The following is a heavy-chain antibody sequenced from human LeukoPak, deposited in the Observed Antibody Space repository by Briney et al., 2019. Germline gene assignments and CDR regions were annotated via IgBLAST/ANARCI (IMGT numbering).Heavy chain of an antibody. CDR2: IYYSGST. CDR1: GGSISSYY. V-gene: IGHV4-59*08. J-gene: IGHJ5*02. CDR3: ARGRVVYWFDP. Sequence: SETLSLTCTVSGGSISSYYWSWIRQPPGKGLEWIGYIYYSGSTNHNPSLKSRVTKSIDTSKNQFSLKLSSVTAADTAVYYCARGRVVYWFDPWGQGTLVTVSS.